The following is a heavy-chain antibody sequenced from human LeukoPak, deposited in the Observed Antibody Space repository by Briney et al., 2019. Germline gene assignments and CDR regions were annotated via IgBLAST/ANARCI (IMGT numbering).Heavy chain of an antibody. Sequence: PSETLSLTCAAYGGSFSGYYWSWIRQPPGKGLEWIGEINHSGSTNYNPSLKSRVTISVDTSKNQFSLKLSSVTAADTAVYYCARAQLWNDYWGQGTLVTVSS. J-gene: IGHJ4*02. CDR3: ARAQLWNDY. CDR1: GGSFSGYY. CDR2: INHSGST. V-gene: IGHV4-34*01. D-gene: IGHD5-18*01.